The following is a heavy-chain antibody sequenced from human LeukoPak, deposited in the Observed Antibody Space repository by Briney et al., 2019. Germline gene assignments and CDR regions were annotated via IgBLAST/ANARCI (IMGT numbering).Heavy chain of an antibody. CDR2: IYPGDSDT. J-gene: IGHJ5*01. V-gene: IGHV5-51*01. Sequence: GESLKISCKGSGYSFTHYWIGWVRQMPGKGLEWMGVIYPGDSDTRYSPSFQGQVTISADESIGTAYLQWSSLKPSDTAMYYCARRIAIFGDGNWFDSWGQGTLVTVSS. D-gene: IGHD3-3*01. CDR1: GYSFTHYW. CDR3: ARRIAIFGDGNWFDS.